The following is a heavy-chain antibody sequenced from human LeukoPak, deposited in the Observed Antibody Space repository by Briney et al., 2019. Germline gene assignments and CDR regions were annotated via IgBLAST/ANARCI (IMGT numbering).Heavy chain of an antibody. Sequence: ASVKVSCKASGYTFTGYYMHWVRQAPGQGLEWMGWINPNSGGTSYAQKFQGRVTMTRDTSTSTVYMELSSLRSEDTAVYYCARDIGRGYSYPASENWFDPWGQGTLVTVSS. D-gene: IGHD5-18*01. CDR3: ARDIGRGYSYPASENWFDP. CDR2: INPNSGGT. CDR1: GYTFTGYY. J-gene: IGHJ5*02. V-gene: IGHV1-2*02.